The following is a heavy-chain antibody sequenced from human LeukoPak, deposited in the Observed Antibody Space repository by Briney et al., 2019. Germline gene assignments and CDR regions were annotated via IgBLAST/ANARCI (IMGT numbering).Heavy chain of an antibody. CDR3: ARDRDNVAGTRGYFDY. J-gene: IGHJ4*02. V-gene: IGHV3-30*02. CDR1: GFTFSSYG. Sequence: GGSLRLPCAASGFTFSSYGMHWVRQAPGKGLEWVAFIRYDGSNKYYAASVKGRFTISRDNSKNTLNLQMNSLRAEDTAVYYCARDRDNVAGTRGYFDYWGQGTLVTVSS. CDR2: IRYDGSNK. D-gene: IGHD6-19*01.